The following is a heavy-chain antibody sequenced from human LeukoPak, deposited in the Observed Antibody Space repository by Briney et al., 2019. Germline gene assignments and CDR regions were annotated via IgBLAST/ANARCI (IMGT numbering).Heavy chain of an antibody. D-gene: IGHD2-2*01. CDR3: AREAGCGSTSCYGDAFDI. Sequence: ASVKVSCKVSGYTLTELSMHWVRQAPGKGLEWMGGFDPEDGETIYAQKFQGRVTMTEDTSTDTAYMELSSLRSEDTAVYYCAREAGCGSTSCYGDAFDIWGQGTMVTVSS. V-gene: IGHV1-24*01. CDR1: GYTLTELS. CDR2: FDPEDGET. J-gene: IGHJ3*02.